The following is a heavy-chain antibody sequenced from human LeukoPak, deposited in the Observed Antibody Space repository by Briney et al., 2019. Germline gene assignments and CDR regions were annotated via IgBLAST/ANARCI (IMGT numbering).Heavy chain of an antibody. CDR3: ARGHSGTLDY. CDR1: GGTFSSHA. J-gene: IGHJ4*02. CDR2: IIPIFGTA. Sequence: SVKVSCKASGGTFSSHAISWVRQAPGQGLEWMGGIIPIFGTANYAQKLQGRVTMTTDTSTTTAYMELRSLRSDDTAVYYCARGHSGTLDYWGQGTLVTVSS. D-gene: IGHD1-26*01. V-gene: IGHV1-69*05.